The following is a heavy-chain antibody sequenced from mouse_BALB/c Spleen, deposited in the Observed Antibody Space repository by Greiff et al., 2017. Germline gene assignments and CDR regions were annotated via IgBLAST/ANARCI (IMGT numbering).Heavy chain of an antibody. J-gene: IGHJ3*01. CDR1: GYSITSGYY. Sequence: EVQLQQSGPGLVKPSQSLSLTCSVTGYSITSGYYWNWIRQFPGNKLEWMGYISYDGSNNYNPSLKNRISITRDTSKNQFFLKLNSVTTEDTATYYCARADGSSFAYWGQGTLVTVSA. CDR2: ISYDGSN. CDR3: ARADGSSFAY. V-gene: IGHV3-6*02. D-gene: IGHD1-1*01.